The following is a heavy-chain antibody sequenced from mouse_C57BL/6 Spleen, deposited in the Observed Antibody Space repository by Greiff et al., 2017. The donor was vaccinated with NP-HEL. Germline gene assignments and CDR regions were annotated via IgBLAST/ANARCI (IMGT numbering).Heavy chain of an antibody. CDR1: GFTFSDFY. Sequence: DVMLVESGGGLVRSGRSLRLSCATSGFTFSDFYMEWVRQAPGKGLEWIAASRNKANDYTTEYSASVKGRFIVSRDTSQSILYLQMNALRAEDTAIYYCARGPYYSPYWYFDVWGTGTTVTVSS. J-gene: IGHJ1*03. V-gene: IGHV7-1*01. CDR3: ARGPYYSPYWYFDV. CDR2: SRNKANDYTT. D-gene: IGHD2-12*01.